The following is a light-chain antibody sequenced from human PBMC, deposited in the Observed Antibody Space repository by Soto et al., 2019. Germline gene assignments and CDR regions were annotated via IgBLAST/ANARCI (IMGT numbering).Light chain of an antibody. Sequence: QSVLTQPPSVSGAPGQRVTISCTGSSSNIGAGYDVHWYQQLPGTAPKLLIYGNSNRPSGVPDRFSGSKSGTSASLAITGLQADDEADYYCQSYDSSVTLRVSGTGTKLTVL. CDR2: GNS. CDR1: SSNIGAGYD. J-gene: IGLJ1*01. V-gene: IGLV1-40*01. CDR3: QSYDSSVTLRV.